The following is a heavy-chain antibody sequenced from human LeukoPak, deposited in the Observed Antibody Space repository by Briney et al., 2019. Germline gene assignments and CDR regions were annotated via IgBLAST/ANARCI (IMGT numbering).Heavy chain of an antibody. Sequence: GGSLRLSCAASGFTFSSYGMHWVRQAPGKGLEWVAVISYDGSNKYYADSVKGRFTTSRDNSKNTLYLQMNSLRAEDTAVYYXAKXMVRGVISPVDYWGQGTLVTVSS. J-gene: IGHJ4*02. V-gene: IGHV3-30*18. D-gene: IGHD3-10*01. CDR2: ISYDGSNK. CDR1: GFTFSSYG. CDR3: AKXMVRGVISPVDY.